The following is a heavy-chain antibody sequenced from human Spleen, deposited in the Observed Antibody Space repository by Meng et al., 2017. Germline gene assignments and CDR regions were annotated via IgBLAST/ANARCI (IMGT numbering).Heavy chain of an antibody. CDR1: GGSFSGYY. V-gene: IGHV4-34*01. Sequence: QVQLQQWCAGLLKPSETLSLTCAVYGGSFSGYYWSWIRQPPGKGLEWIGEINHSGSTNYNPSLKSRVTISVDTSKNQFSLKLSSVTAADTAVYYCARDQDIVVLAAARWFDPWGQGTLVTVSS. D-gene: IGHD2-2*01. J-gene: IGHJ5*02. CDR2: INHSGST. CDR3: ARDQDIVVLAAARWFDP.